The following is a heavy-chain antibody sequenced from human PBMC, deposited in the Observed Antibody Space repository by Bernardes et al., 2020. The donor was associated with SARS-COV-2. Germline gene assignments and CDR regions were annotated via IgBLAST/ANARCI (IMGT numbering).Heavy chain of an antibody. CDR3: AGGPIGVAGTRVFDWFDP. D-gene: IGHD6-19*01. J-gene: IGHJ5*02. CDR1: GYTFTSYD. Sequence: ASVKVSCKASGYTFTSYDINGVRQAAGQGLEWMGWMNPDSANTGYAQKFQGRITMTRNTPISTAYMELRSLSSEDTAVYYCAGGPIGVAGTRVFDWFDPWGQGTLVTVSS. CDR2: MNPDSANT. V-gene: IGHV1-8*02.